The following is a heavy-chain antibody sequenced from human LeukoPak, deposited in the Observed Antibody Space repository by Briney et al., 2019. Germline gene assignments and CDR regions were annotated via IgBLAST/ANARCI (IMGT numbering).Heavy chain of an antibody. Sequence: GGSLRLSCAASGFTFSSYSMNWVRQAPGKGLEWVSYIDSSSTTVLYADSVKGRFTISRDNAKNPLYLQMNSLRDEDTAVYYCARDHGYAFDYWGQGTLVTVSS. CDR3: ARDHGYAFDY. CDR1: GFTFSSYS. D-gene: IGHD5-12*01. CDR2: IDSSSTTV. J-gene: IGHJ4*02. V-gene: IGHV3-48*02.